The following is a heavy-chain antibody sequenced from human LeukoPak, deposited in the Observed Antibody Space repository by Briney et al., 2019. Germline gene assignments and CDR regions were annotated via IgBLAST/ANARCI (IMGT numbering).Heavy chain of an antibody. D-gene: IGHD3-10*01. CDR3: ASSYGSGSYYGGFDY. J-gene: IGHJ4*02. Sequence: PGGSLRLSCAASGFTFSSYSMNWVRQAPGKGLEWVSSISSSSSYIYYADSVKGRFTISRDNAKNSLYLQMNSLRAEDTAVYYCASSYGSGSYYGGFDYWGQGTLVTVSS. CDR1: GFTFSSYS. V-gene: IGHV3-21*01. CDR2: ISSSSSYI.